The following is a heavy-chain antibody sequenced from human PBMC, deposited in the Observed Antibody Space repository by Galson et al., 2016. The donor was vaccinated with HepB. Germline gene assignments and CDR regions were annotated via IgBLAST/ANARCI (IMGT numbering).Heavy chain of an antibody. J-gene: IGHJ4*02. CDR2: IDPSDSYI. CDR3: ARRPGGDYYFDH. CDR1: GYDFGSYW. Sequence: SGAEVKKPGETLRISCKGSGYDFGSYWITWVRRRPGKGLEWRGRIDPSDSYINYNPSSEGHVTITSDKSIDTAYLQWSGRKASDTAMYYCARRPGGDYYFDHWGQGTLVTVSS. V-gene: IGHV5-10-1*01. D-gene: IGHD3-16*01.